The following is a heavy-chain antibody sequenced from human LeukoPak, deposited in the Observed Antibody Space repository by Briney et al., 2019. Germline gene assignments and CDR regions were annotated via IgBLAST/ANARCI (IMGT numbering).Heavy chain of an antibody. CDR2: ISSSSSYI. J-gene: IGHJ4*02. D-gene: IGHD2-15*01. CDR1: GFTFSSYA. CDR3: ARCGMGYCSGGSCPVTRPPDY. V-gene: IGHV3-21*01. Sequence: PGGSLRLSCAASGFTFSSYAMHWVRQAPGKGLEWVSSISSSSSYIYYADSVKGRFTISRDNAKNSLYLQMNSLRAEDTAVYYCARCGMGYCSGGSCPVTRPPDYWGQGTLVTVSS.